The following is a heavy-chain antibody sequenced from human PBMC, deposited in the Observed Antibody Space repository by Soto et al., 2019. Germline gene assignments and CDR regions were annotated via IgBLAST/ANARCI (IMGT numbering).Heavy chain of an antibody. V-gene: IGHV3-48*02. CDR3: ARPYDYWSGSNYYGMDV. Sequence: EVQLVESGGGLLQPGGSLRLSCAASGFTFSSYSMNWVRQAPGKGLEWVSYISSSSSTIYYADSVKGRFTISIDNAKNSLYQQMNSERDEDTAVYYGARPYDYWSGSNYYGMDVWGQGTTVTVSS. CDR2: ISSSSSTI. CDR1: GFTFSSYS. D-gene: IGHD3-3*01. J-gene: IGHJ6*02.